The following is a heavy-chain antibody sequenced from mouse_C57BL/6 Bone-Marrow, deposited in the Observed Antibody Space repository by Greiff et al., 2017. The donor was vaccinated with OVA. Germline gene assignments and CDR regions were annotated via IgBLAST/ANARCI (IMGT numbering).Heavy chain of an antibody. D-gene: IGHD1-1*01. J-gene: IGHJ1*03. Sequence: QVHVKQPGAELVKPGASVKMSCKASGYTFTSYWITWVKQRPGQGLEWIGDIYPGSGSTNYNEKFKSKATLTVDTSSSTAYMQLSSLTSADSAVYYCAGGVLRWYFDVWGTGTTVTVSS. V-gene: IGHV1-55*01. CDR2: IYPGSGST. CDR1: GYTFTSYW. CDR3: AGGVLRWYFDV.